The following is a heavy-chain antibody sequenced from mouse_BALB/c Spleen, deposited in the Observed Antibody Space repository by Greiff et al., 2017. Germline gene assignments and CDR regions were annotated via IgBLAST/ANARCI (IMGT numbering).Heavy chain of an antibody. V-gene: IGHV14-3*02. J-gene: IGHJ4*01. CDR3: ARSDYGYDRGYAMDY. CDR2: IDPANGNT. D-gene: IGHD2-2*01. Sequence: VQLKQSGAELVKPGASVKLSCTASGFNIKDTYMHWVKQRPEQGLEWIGRIDPANGNTKYDPKFQGKATITADTSSNTAYLQLSSLTSEDTAVYYCARSDYGYDRGYAMDYWGQGTSVTVSS. CDR1: GFNIKDTY.